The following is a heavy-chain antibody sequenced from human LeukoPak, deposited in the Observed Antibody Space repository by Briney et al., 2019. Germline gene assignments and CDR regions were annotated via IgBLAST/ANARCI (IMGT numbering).Heavy chain of an antibody. Sequence: GGSLRLSCAASGFTFSDYYMSWIRQAPGKGLEWVSYISSGSSHTNYADSEKGRFTISRDNAKNILYLQMNSLRVDDTAVYYCARDTKYGDLDYWGQGALVTVSS. CDR2: ISSGSSHT. CDR1: GFTFSDYY. D-gene: IGHD4-17*01. CDR3: ARDTKYGDLDY. J-gene: IGHJ4*02. V-gene: IGHV3-11*06.